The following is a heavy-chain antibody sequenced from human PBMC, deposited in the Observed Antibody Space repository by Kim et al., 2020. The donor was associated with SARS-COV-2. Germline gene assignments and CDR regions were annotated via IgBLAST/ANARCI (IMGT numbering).Heavy chain of an antibody. CDR1: EFSLSSYW. D-gene: IGHD2-21*02. Sequence: GGSLRLSCAASEFSLSSYWMDWVRQAPGKGLEWVANIRHDGSEIYYVDSVKGRFTIFRDNARNSLFLQMNSLRAEDTAVYYCAREGDPWAFDIWGQGTMVTVSS. CDR2: IRHDGSEI. CDR3: AREGDPWAFDI. V-gene: IGHV3-7*05. J-gene: IGHJ3*02.